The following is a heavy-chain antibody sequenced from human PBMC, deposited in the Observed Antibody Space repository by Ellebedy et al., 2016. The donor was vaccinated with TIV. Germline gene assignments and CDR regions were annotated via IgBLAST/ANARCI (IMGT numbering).Heavy chain of an antibody. J-gene: IGHJ5*02. V-gene: IGHV3-23*01. CDR3: AGLPTVRIAREVGWFDA. CDR2: ISNTGSRT. D-gene: IGHD6-13*01. Sequence: PGGSLRLSCAASGFTFTTYAMHWVRQAPGKGLAWVSTISNTGSRTYYADSVEGRFINSRDNSKKTLYLQMNSLRAEDTAVYYCAGLPTVRIAREVGWFDAWGRGTLVTVSS. CDR1: GFTFTTYA.